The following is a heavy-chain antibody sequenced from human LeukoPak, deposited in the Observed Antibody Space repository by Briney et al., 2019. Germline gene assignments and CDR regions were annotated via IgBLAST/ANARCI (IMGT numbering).Heavy chain of an antibody. CDR2: IYYSGST. Sequence: SETLSLTCTVSGGSISSSSYYWGWRRPPPGKGLELIGSIYYSGSTYYNPSLKSRVTISVDTSKIQFSLKLSSVTAADTAVYYCASFAYSSGWYAVDYWGQGTLVTVSS. CDR1: GGSISSSSYY. V-gene: IGHV4-39*01. D-gene: IGHD6-19*01. CDR3: ASFAYSSGWYAVDY. J-gene: IGHJ4*02.